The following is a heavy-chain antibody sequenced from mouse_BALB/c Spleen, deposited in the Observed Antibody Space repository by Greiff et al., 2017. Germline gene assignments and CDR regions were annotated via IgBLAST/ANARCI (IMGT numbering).Heavy chain of an antibody. Sequence: QVQLQQSGPELVKPGASVKISCKASGYSFTSYYIHWVKQRPGQGLEWIGWIFPGSGNTKYNEKFKGKATLTADTSSSTAYMQLSSLTSEDSAVYFCARGGGFTTATDFDYWGQGTTLTVSS. CDR2: IFPGSGNT. D-gene: IGHD1-2*01. CDR1: GYSFTSYY. V-gene: IGHV1-66*01. J-gene: IGHJ2*01. CDR3: ARGGGFTTATDFDY.